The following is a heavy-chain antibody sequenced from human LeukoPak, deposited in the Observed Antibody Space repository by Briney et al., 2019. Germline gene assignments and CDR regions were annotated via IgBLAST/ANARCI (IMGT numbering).Heavy chain of an antibody. V-gene: IGHV4-59*02. J-gene: IGHJ6*03. D-gene: IGHD3-16*01. CDR2: IYYSGST. CDR1: GDSVSSYY. CDR3: ARLGYYYYMDV. Sequence: PSETLSLTCNVSGDSVSSYYWNWIRQPPGKGLEWIGYIYYSGSTNYNPSLKSRVTISVDTSKNQFSLKLSSVTAADTAVYYCARLGYYYYMDVWGKGTTVTVSS.